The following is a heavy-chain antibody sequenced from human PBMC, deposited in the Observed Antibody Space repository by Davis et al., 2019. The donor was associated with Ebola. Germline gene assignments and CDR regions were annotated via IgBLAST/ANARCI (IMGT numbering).Heavy chain of an antibody. V-gene: IGHV6-1*01. CDR3: ARGWLRSKFDY. J-gene: IGHJ4*02. CDR2: TYYKSKWYN. Sequence: HSQTLSLTCAISGDSVSTAGWNWIRHSPSRGLEWLGRTYYKSKWYNDYAASVKSRITINPDTSKNQLSLQVNSVTPEDTAVYYCARGWLRSKFDYWGRGTLVTVSS. D-gene: IGHD5-12*01. CDR1: GDSVSTAG.